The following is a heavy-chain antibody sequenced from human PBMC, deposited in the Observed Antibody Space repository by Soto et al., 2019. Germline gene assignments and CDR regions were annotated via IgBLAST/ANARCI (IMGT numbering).Heavy chain of an antibody. CDR3: AKETPPSEYVYSSSYYFDY. D-gene: IGHD6-6*01. Sequence: GGSLRLSCAASGFTFSSYAMSWVRQAPGKGLEWVSAISGSGGSTYYADSVKGRFTISRDNSKNTLYLQMNSLRAEDTAVYYCAKETPPSEYVYSSSYYFDYWGQGTLVTVSS. J-gene: IGHJ4*02. V-gene: IGHV3-23*01. CDR1: GFTFSSYA. CDR2: ISGSGGST.